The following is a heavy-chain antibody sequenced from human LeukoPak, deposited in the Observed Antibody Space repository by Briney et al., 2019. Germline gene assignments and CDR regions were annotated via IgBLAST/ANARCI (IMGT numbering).Heavy chain of an antibody. CDR3: ARGYYYDSSGYSV. J-gene: IGHJ4*02. CDR2: IYYSGST. Sequence: SETLSLTYTVSGGSISRSSYYWGWIRQPAGKGLEWIGSIYYSGSTYYNPSLKSRVTISVDTSKNQFSLKLSSVTAADTAVYYCARGYYYDSSGYSVWGQGTLVTVSS. D-gene: IGHD3-22*01. CDR1: GGSISRSSYY. V-gene: IGHV4-39*01.